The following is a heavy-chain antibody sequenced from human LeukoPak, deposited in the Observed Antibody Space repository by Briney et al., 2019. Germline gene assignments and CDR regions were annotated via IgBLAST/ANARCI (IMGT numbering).Heavy chain of an antibody. Sequence: SETLSLTCAVYGGSFSGYYWSWIRQPPGKGLEWIGEINHSESTNYSPSLKSRVTISVDTSKNQFSLRLSSVTAADTAMYYCAREQVVPAAITGDDAFDIWGQGTMVTVSS. CDR3: AREQVVPAAITGDDAFDI. D-gene: IGHD2-2*02. J-gene: IGHJ3*02. CDR2: INHSEST. V-gene: IGHV4-34*01. CDR1: GGSFSGYY.